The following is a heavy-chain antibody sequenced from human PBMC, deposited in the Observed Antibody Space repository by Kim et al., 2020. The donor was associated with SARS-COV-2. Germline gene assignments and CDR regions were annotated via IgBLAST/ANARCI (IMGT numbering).Heavy chain of an antibody. V-gene: IGHV3-30*02. CDR3: AKDQARWKLLGLFDY. D-gene: IGHD1-26*01. Sequence: DSVTGRFTISRDNSMNTLYLQLNSLRAEDTAVYYCAKDQARWKLLGLFDYWGQGTLVTVSS. J-gene: IGHJ4*02.